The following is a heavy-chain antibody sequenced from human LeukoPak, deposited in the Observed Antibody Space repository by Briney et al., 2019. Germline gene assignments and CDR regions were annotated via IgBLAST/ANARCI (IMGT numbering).Heavy chain of an antibody. Sequence: SETLSLTCTVSGGSIGHSYWSWIRQPPGKGLEWIGRLYNRGTANYSPSLRSRVTISIDTSNNQFSLWMNSMTAADTAVYFCARHGRGDVEMATITVWGQGTLVTVAS. CDR2: LYNRGTA. J-gene: IGHJ1*01. CDR1: GGSIGHSY. D-gene: IGHD5-24*01. CDR3: ARHGRGDVEMATITV. V-gene: IGHV4-59*08.